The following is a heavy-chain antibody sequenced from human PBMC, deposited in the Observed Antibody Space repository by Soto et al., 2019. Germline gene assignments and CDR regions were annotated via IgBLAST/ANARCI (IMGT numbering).Heavy chain of an antibody. CDR1: GFTFSTFA. J-gene: IGHJ4*02. Sequence: QVQLVESGGGVVQPGRSLRLSCAASGFTFSTFAMHWVRQAPGKGLAWVAVISDDGITKYYADSVKGRFTIARDNSKNTLYLEMNSLRAADTAVYYGYSSGWWGQGTLFTVSS. D-gene: IGHD6-19*01. CDR3: YSSGW. V-gene: IGHV3-30*03. CDR2: ISDDGITK.